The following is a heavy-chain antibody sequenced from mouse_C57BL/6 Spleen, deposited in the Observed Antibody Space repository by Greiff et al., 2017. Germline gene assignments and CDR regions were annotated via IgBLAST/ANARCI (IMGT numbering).Heavy chain of an antibody. V-gene: IGHV1-69*01. J-gene: IGHJ4*01. CDR1: GYTFTSYW. CDR3: ARARNWDTGVMDY. CDR2: IDPSDSYT. D-gene: IGHD4-1*01. Sequence: QVQLQQPGAELVMPGASVKLSCKASGYTFTSYWMHWVKQRPGQGLEWIGEIDPSDSYTNYNQKFKGKSTLTVDKSSSTAYMPLSSLTSEDSAVYYCARARNWDTGVMDYWGQGTSVTVSS.